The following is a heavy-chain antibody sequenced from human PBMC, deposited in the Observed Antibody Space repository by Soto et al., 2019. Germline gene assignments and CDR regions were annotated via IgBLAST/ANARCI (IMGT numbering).Heavy chain of an antibody. CDR1: GYTFSTYG. Sequence: ASVKVSCKASGYTFSTYGISWVRQAPGQGLEWMGWISGYNGNTDYAQKLQGRVTMTTDTSTSTAYMELRDLRSDDTALYYCARGDTGGWFEPWGQGTLVTVSS. CDR3: ARGDTGGWFEP. V-gene: IGHV1-18*01. D-gene: IGHD2-21*02. J-gene: IGHJ5*02. CDR2: ISGYNGNT.